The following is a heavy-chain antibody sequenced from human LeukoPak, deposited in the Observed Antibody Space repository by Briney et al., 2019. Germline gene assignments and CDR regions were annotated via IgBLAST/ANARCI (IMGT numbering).Heavy chain of an antibody. Sequence: GESLKISCKGSGYSFTNYWIGWVRQMPGKGLEWMGIIYPGDSDTRYSPSFQGQVTISADKSISTAYLQWSSLKASDTAMYYCARPRGYCSSTSCHYYFDYWGQGTLVTVSS. V-gene: IGHV5-51*01. D-gene: IGHD2-2*03. CDR1: GYSFTNYW. CDR2: IYPGDSDT. J-gene: IGHJ4*02. CDR3: ARPRGYCSSTSCHYYFDY.